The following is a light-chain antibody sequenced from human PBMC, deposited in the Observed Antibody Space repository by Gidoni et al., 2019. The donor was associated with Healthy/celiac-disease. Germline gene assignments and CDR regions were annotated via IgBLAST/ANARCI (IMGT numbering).Light chain of an antibody. V-gene: IGKV3-15*01. CDR2: GAS. CDR1: QSVRSN. CDR3: QQYNNCPWT. J-gene: IGKJ1*01. Sequence: EIEMPQSPATLSVSPGERATLACRASQSVRSNLGWYQQKPGQAPKLLIYGASSRATGIPARFSGSGSGTEFTLTISSLQSEDFAVYYCQQYNNCPWTFGQGTKVEIK.